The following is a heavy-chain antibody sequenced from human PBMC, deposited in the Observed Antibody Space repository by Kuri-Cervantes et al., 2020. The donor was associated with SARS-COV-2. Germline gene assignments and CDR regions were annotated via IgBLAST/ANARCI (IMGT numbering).Heavy chain of an antibody. CDR2: ISYDGSNK. J-gene: IGHJ3*02. V-gene: IGHV3-30-3*01. Sequence: GESLKISCAASGFTFSSYAMHWVRQAPGKGLEWVAVISYDGSNKYYADSVKGRFTISRDNAKNSLYLQMNSLRAEDTAVYYCARVMGDYVWAGNAFDIWGQGTMVTVSS. CDR1: GFTFSSYA. D-gene: IGHD3-16*01. CDR3: ARVMGDYVWAGNAFDI.